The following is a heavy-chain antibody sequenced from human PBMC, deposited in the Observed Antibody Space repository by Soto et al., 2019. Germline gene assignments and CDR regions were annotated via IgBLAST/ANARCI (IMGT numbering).Heavy chain of an antibody. CDR1: GFTFSSYS. Sequence: GGSLRLSCAASGFTFSSYSMSWVRQAPGKGLEWVSSISSSSSYIYYADSVKGRFTISRDNAKNSLYLQMNSLRAEDTAVYYCARDAPPLSDILTGYFPRLYYYYYMDVWGKGTTVTVSS. V-gene: IGHV3-21*01. D-gene: IGHD3-9*01. CDR3: ARDAPPLSDILTGYFPRLYYYYYMDV. J-gene: IGHJ6*03. CDR2: ISSSSSYI.